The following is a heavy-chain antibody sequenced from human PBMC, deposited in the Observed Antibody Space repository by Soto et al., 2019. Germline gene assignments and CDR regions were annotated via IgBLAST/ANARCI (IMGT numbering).Heavy chain of an antibody. CDR3: ARDDSGFSGSHYIDYFNY. CDR1: GNTFTTHG. D-gene: IGHD1-26*01. CDR2: INAQNGDT. J-gene: IGHJ4*02. Sequence: AVKFSCRAAGNTFTTHGLSWVRQPRGHELEWMGWINAQNGDTNYAQKLQGRVTFTRDTSAGTVYMQLSSLTSEDTAVYYCARDDSGFSGSHYIDYFNYWGQGALVTVSS. V-gene: IGHV1-18*01.